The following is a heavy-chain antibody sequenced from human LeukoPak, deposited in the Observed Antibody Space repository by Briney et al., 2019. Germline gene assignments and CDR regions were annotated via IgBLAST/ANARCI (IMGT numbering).Heavy chain of an antibody. CDR3: TTDSNCGGDCSPASFDY. J-gene: IGHJ4*02. Sequence: GGSLRLSCAASGFTFSNAWMSWVRQAPGKGLEWVGRIKTDGGTTDCAAPVKGRCAISREDSKNTLYLQMNSLKTEDTAVYYCTTDSNCGGDCSPASFDYWGQGTLVTASS. CDR1: GFTFSNAW. D-gene: IGHD2-21*02. V-gene: IGHV3-15*01. CDR2: IKTDGGTT.